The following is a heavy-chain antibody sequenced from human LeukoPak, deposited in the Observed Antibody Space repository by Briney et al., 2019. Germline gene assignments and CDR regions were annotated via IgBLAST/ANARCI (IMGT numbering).Heavy chain of an antibody. D-gene: IGHD4-23*01. V-gene: IGHV1-46*01. Sequence: ASVKVSCKASGYTFTSYYMHWVRQAPGQGLEWMGIINPSGGSTSYAQKFQGRVTMTRDMSTSTVYMELSSLRSEDTAVYYCASRGVVTGAFDIWGQGTMVTVSS. CDR2: INPSGGST. J-gene: IGHJ3*02. CDR3: ASRGVVTGAFDI. CDR1: GYTFTSYY.